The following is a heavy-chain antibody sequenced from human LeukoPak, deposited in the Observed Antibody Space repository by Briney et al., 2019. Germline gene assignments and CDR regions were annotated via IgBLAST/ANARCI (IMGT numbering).Heavy chain of an antibody. D-gene: IGHD1-26*01. Sequence: GGSLRHSCATSGFTFNSYAMSWVRQAPGKGLEWVSGLSGSGGDTDYADSVKGRFTISRDSSKNTLYLQMNSLRAEDTAVYYCAKAKVGATNDAFDIWGQGTMVTVSS. J-gene: IGHJ3*02. CDR1: GFTFNSYA. CDR3: AKAKVGATNDAFDI. CDR2: LSGSGGDT. V-gene: IGHV3-23*01.